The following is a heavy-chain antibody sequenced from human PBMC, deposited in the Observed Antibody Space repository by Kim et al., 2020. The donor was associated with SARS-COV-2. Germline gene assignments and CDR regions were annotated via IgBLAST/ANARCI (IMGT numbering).Heavy chain of an antibody. CDR2: INHSGST. J-gene: IGHJ6*02. Sequence: SETLSLTCAVYGGSFSGYYWSWIRQPPGKGLEWIGEINHSGSTNYNPSLKSRVTISVDTSKNQFSLKLSSVTAADTAVYYCARGNQRGNYYGSGSYYNPVRYYYYGMDVWGQGTTVTVSS. D-gene: IGHD3-10*01. CDR3: ARGNQRGNYYGSGSYYNPVRYYYYGMDV. CDR1: GGSFSGYY. V-gene: IGHV4-34*01.